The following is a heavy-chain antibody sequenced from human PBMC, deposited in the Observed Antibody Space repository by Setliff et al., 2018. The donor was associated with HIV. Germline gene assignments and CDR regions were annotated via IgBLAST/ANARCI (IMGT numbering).Heavy chain of an antibody. Sequence: GGSLRLSCAASGFTLSDYAMHWVRQAPGKGLEWVAVISYDGTNEYYADSVKGRFTISRDNYKNTVFLQMNSLRVDDSALYYCTRPYYYASGSYDYWGQGTLVTVSS. CDR2: ISYDGTNE. CDR3: TRPYYYASGSYDY. D-gene: IGHD3-10*01. V-gene: IGHV3-30*03. CDR1: GFTLSDYA. J-gene: IGHJ4*02.